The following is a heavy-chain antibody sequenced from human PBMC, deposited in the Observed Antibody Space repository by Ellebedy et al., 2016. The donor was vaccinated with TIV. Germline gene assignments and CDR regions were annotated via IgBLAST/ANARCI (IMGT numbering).Heavy chain of an antibody. D-gene: IGHD6-19*01. V-gene: IGHV1-69*13. CDR3: ASGVEQWLPQPHYYMDV. CDR2: IIPIFGTA. Sequence: SVKVSCXASGGTFSSYAISWVRQAPGQGLEWMGGIIPIFGTANYAQKFQGRVTITADESTSTAYMELSSLRYEDTAVYYCASGVEQWLPQPHYYMDVWGKGTTVTVSS. J-gene: IGHJ6*03. CDR1: GGTFSSYA.